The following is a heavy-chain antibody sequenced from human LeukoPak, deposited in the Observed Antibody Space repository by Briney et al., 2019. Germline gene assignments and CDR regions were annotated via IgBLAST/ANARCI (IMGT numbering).Heavy chain of an antibody. J-gene: IGHJ5*02. Sequence: SVKVSXKASGFTFTSSAMQWVRQARGQRLEWIGWIVVGSGNTNYAQKFQERVTITRDVSTSTAYMKLSSLRSEDTAVYYCAAEITIFGVGYNWFDPWGQGTLVTVSS. CDR1: GFTFTSSA. CDR3: AAEITIFGVGYNWFDP. D-gene: IGHD3-3*01. CDR2: IVVGSGNT. V-gene: IGHV1-58*02.